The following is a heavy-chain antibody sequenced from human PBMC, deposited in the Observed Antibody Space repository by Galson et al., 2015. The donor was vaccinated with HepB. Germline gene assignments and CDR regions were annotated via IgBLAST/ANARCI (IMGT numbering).Heavy chain of an antibody. V-gene: IGHV3-48*01. J-gene: IGHJ6*02. CDR1: GFTFSSYR. CDR3: AREEDTAMAPVPSPYYYYGMDV. Sequence: SLRLSCAASGFTFSSYRMNWVRQAPGKGLEWVSYISSSSSTIYYADSVKGRFTLSRDNAKNSLYLQMNSLRAEDTAVYYCAREEDTAMAPVPSPYYYYGMDVWGQGTTVTVSS. CDR2: ISSSSSTI. D-gene: IGHD5-18*01.